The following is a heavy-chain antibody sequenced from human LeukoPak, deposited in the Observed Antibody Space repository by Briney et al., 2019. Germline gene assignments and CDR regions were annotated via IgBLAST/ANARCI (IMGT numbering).Heavy chain of an antibody. CDR2: ISAYNGNT. CDR3: ARGEDIVVVPAATFLGSY. J-gene: IGHJ4*02. D-gene: IGHD2-2*01. Sequence: ASVKVSCKASGYTFTSYGISWVRQAPGQGLEWMGWISAYNGNTNYAQKFQGRVTITADESTSTAYMELSSLRSEDTAVYYCARGEDIVVVPAATFLGSYWGQGTLVTVSS. CDR1: GYTFTSYG. V-gene: IGHV1-18*01.